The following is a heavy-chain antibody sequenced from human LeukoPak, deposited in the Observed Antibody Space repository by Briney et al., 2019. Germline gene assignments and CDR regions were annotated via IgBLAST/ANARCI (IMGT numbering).Heavy chain of an antibody. CDR2: NHYSGST. CDR1: GGSISSYY. CDR3: ATVVRDDILTGYYIDY. V-gene: IGHV4-59*01. D-gene: IGHD3-9*01. J-gene: IGHJ4*02. Sequence: SETLSLTCTVSGGSISSYYWSWIRQPPGKGLEGIEYNHYSGSTKYNPSFKSRVSISVDPSKNQFSLKLISVTAADTAVYYWATVVRDDILTGYYIDYWGQGTLVTVSS.